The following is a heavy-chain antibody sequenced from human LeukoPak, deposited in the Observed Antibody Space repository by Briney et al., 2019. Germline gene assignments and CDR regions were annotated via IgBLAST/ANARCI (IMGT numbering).Heavy chain of an antibody. D-gene: IGHD3-9*01. CDR3: ARSSYYDIFTGYYGGNFDY. Sequence: ASVKVSCKASGGTFSSYAISWVRQAPRQGLEWMGGIIPIFGTANYAQKFQGRVTITADESTSTAYMELSSLRSEDTAVYYCARSSYYDIFTGYYGGNFDYWGQGTLSPSPQ. CDR1: GGTFSSYA. J-gene: IGHJ4*02. V-gene: IGHV1-69*13. CDR2: IIPIFGTA.